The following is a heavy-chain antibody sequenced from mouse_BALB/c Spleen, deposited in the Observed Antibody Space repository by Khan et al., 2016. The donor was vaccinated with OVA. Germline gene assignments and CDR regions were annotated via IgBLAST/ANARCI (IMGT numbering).Heavy chain of an antibody. CDR3: TRENYYGRTCYAMDY. V-gene: IGHV1S41*01. Sequence: DLVKPGASVKLSCKASGYTFTSYWINWIKQRPGQGLEWIGRIVPGCGSTYDNEMFKGKATLTVDTSSSPAYIQLSSLSSEDSAVYFYTRENYYGRTCYAMDYWGQGTTVTVSS. CDR2: IVPGCGST. J-gene: IGHJ4*01. CDR1: GYTFTSYW. D-gene: IGHD1-1*01.